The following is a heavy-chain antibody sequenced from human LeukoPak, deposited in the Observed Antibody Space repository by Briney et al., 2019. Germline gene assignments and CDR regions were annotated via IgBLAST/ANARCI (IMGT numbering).Heavy chain of an antibody. J-gene: IGHJ4*02. D-gene: IGHD3-22*01. CDR1: GFTFSSYS. Sequence: GGSLRLSCAASGFTFSSYSMNWVRPAPGKGLEWVSSISSSSSYIYYADSVKGRFTISRDNAKNSLYLQMNSLRAEDTAVYYCAXXXDSSGYYPGYWGQGTLVTVSS. V-gene: IGHV3-21*01. CDR3: AXXXDSSGYYPGY. CDR2: ISSSSSYI.